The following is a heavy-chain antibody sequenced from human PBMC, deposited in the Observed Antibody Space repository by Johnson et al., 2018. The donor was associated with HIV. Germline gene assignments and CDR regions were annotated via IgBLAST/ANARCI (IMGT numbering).Heavy chain of an antibody. Sequence: QVQLVESGGGAVQPGRSLRLSCAASGFTFSSYGMHWVRQAPGKGLEWVAVISYDGSNKYYADSVKGRFTISRDNSKNTLYLQMNSLRAEDTALYYCARGSSGSFDLWGQGTMVTVSS. V-gene: IGHV3-30*19. CDR1: GFTFSSYG. CDR2: ISYDGSNK. D-gene: IGHD6-6*01. CDR3: ARGSSGSFDL. J-gene: IGHJ3*01.